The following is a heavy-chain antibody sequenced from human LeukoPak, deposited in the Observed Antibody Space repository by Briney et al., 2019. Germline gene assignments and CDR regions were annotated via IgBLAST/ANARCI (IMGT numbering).Heavy chain of an antibody. Sequence: PSETLSLTCTVSGGSISSSSYYWGWIRQPPGKGLEWIGSIYYSGSTYYNPSLKGRVTISVDTSKNQFSLKLSSVTAADTAVYYCARHPYGGYEPYDYWGQGTLVTVSS. D-gene: IGHD5-12*01. CDR1: GGSISSSSYY. CDR3: ARHPYGGYEPYDY. V-gene: IGHV4-39*01. J-gene: IGHJ4*02. CDR2: IYYSGST.